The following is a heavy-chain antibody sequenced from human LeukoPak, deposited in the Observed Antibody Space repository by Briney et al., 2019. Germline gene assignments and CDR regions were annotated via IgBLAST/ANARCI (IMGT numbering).Heavy chain of an antibody. CDR2: IYFSGIT. CDR3: ARDLYSAYDFSYYGLDV. CDR1: GASMRNYY. Sequence: SETLSLTCTVPGASMRNYYWSWIRQPPGKGLEWIGYIYFSGITNYNPSLKSRVTISVDTSKNQFSLRLSSVTAADTAVYYCARDLYSAYDFSYYGLDVWGQGTTVTVSS. J-gene: IGHJ6*02. D-gene: IGHD5-12*01. V-gene: IGHV4-59*01.